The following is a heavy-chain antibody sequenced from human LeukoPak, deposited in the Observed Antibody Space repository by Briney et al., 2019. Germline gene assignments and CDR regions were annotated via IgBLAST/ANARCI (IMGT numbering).Heavy chain of an antibody. CDR3: AKAPVVDYYGSGSYSDY. Sequence: GGSLRLTCAASGFTFSSYAMSWVRQAPGKGLEWVSAISGSGGSTYYADSVKGRFTISRDNSKNTLYLQMNSLRAEDTAVYYCAKAPVVDYYGSGSYSDYWGQGTLVTVSS. J-gene: IGHJ4*02. V-gene: IGHV3-23*01. CDR2: ISGSGGST. D-gene: IGHD3-10*01. CDR1: GFTFSSYA.